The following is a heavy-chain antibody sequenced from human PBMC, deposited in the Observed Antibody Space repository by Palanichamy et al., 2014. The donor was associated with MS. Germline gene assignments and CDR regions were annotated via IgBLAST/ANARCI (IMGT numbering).Heavy chain of an antibody. CDR3: ARGDYYGSGRLLDY. J-gene: IGHJ4*02. CDR1: GFTFSSYA. Sequence: QVQLVESGGGVVQPGRSLRLSCAASGFTFSSYAMHWVRQAPGKGLEWVAVISYDGSNKYYADSVKGRFTISRDNSKNTLYLQMNSLRAEDTAVYYCARGDYYGSGRLLDYWGQGTLVTVSS. CDR2: ISYDGSNK. V-gene: IGHV3-30-3*01. D-gene: IGHD3-10*01.